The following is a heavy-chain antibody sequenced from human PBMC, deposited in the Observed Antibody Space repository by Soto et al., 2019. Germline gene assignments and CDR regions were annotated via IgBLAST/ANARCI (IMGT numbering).Heavy chain of an antibody. CDR3: ARGRYGSGSYYAGSWFDP. J-gene: IGHJ5*02. Sequence: SETLSLTCAVYGGSFSGYYWSWIRQPPGKGLEWIGEINHSGSTNYNPSLKSRVTISVDTSKNQFSLKLSSVTAADTAVYYCARGRYGSGSYYAGSWFDPWGQGTLVTVSS. CDR2: INHSGST. CDR1: GGSFSGYY. D-gene: IGHD3-10*01. V-gene: IGHV4-34*01.